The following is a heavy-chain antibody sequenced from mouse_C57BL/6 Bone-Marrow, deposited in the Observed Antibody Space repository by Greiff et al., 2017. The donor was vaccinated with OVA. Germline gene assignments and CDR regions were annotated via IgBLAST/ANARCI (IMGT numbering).Heavy chain of an antibody. CDR1: GFTFSSYA. CDR2: ISDGGSYT. Sequence: DVHLVESGGGLVKPGGSLKLSCAASGFTFSSYAMSWVRQTPEKRLEWVATISDGGSYTYYPDNVKGRFTISRDNAKNNLYLQMSHLKSEDTAMYYCARDPFYYGNYEYFDYWGQGTTLTVSS. J-gene: IGHJ2*01. D-gene: IGHD2-1*01. V-gene: IGHV5-4*01. CDR3: ARDPFYYGNYEYFDY.